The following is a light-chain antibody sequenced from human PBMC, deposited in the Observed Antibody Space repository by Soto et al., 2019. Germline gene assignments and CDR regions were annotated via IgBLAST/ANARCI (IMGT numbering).Light chain of an antibody. V-gene: IGKV3-15*01. CDR1: QSVSSN. J-gene: IGKJ2*01. Sequence: EIVLTQSPATLSVTTGERATLSCRASQSVSSNLAWYQQKPGQAPRLLISGASARATGIPARFSGSGSGTEFTLTISSLQSEDFAVYYCQHYNNWPYTFGQGTKLEIK. CDR3: QHYNNWPYT. CDR2: GAS.